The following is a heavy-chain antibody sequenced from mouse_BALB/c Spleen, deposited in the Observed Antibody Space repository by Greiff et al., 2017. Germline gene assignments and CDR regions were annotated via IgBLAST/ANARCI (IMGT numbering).Heavy chain of an antibody. D-gene: IGHD2-3*01. Sequence: EVKLEESGGGLVQPGGSLKLSCAASGFDFSRYWMSWVRQAPGKGLEWIGEINPDSSTINYTPSLKDKFIISRDNAKNTLYLQMSKVRSEDTALYYCARPGWLLPAYWGQGTLVTVSA. CDR1: GFDFSRYW. V-gene: IGHV4-1*02. J-gene: IGHJ3*01. CDR3: ARPGWLLPAY. CDR2: INPDSSTI.